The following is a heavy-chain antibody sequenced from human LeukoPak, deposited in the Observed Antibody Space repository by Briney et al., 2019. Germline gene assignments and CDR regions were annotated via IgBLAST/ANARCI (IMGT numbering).Heavy chain of an antibody. CDR1: GFTFSSYA. Sequence: GGSLRLSCAASGFTFSSYAMHWVRQAPGKGLEWVAVISYDGSNKYYADSVKGRFTISRDNSKNTLYLQMNSLRAEDTAVYYCARHSSGWFKFDYGGQGPWLPSPQ. D-gene: IGHD6-19*01. V-gene: IGHV3-30*04. J-gene: IGHJ4*02. CDR2: ISYDGSNK. CDR3: ARHSSGWFKFDY.